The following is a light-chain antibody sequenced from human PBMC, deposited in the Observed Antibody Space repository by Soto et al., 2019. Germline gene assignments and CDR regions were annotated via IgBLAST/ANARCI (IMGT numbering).Light chain of an antibody. V-gene: IGKV3-20*01. CDR2: GAS. CDR3: QQYASLPLT. CDR1: QSVYNNF. J-gene: IGKJ4*01. Sequence: EIVLTQSPGTLSLSPGEGATLACRASQSVYNNFLAWYQQKPGQAPRLLIYGASSRATGIPDRFSGSGSGTDFTLTINRLEPEDFAVFYCQQYASLPLTFGGGSKVQIK.